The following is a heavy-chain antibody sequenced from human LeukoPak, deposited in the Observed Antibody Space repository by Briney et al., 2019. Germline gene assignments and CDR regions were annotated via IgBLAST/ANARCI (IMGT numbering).Heavy chain of an antibody. V-gene: IGHV4-59*08. D-gene: IGHD6-6*01. J-gene: IGHJ4*02. CDR1: GGSISSLY. CDR3: ARHRAYSSSSPFDY. CDR2: IYYTGST. Sequence: PSETLSLTCSVSGGSISSLYWSWIRQPPGKGLEGIGYIYYTGSTNYNPSLRGRVTMFVDMSKNQFSLRLSSVTAADTAVYYCARHRAYSSSSPFDYWGQGTLVTVSS.